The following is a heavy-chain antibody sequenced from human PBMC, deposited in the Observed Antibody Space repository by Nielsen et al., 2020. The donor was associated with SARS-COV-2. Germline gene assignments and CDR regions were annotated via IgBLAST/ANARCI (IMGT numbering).Heavy chain of an antibody. CDR1: GGSLSSYY. CDR2: INHRGIT. Sequence: SEPPSRTCTVSGGSLSSYYWGRIRQTPGKGLEWIGEINHRGITNYTPSLKSRVTISLHTSKNQFSLKLSSVTAADTAVYYCARVGGRCSRTSCYSRRFDPWGQGTLVTVSS. D-gene: IGHD2-2*01. V-gene: IGHV4-34*01. J-gene: IGHJ5*02. CDR3: ARVGGRCSRTSCYSRRFDP.